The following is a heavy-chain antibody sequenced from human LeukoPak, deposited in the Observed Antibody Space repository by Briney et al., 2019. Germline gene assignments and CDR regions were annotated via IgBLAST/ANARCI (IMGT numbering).Heavy chain of an antibody. V-gene: IGHV6-1*01. CDR1: GDSVSSNSAA. CDR2: TYYRSKWYN. CDR3: ASSMNSYSSSWYYFDH. J-gene: IGHJ4*02. Sequence: SQTLSLTCAISGDSVSSNSAAWNWIRQSPSRGLEWLGRTYYRSKWYNDYAVSVKSRITINPDTSKNQFSLQLNSVTPEDTAVYYCASSMNSYSSSWYYFDHRGQGTLVTVSS. D-gene: IGHD6-13*01.